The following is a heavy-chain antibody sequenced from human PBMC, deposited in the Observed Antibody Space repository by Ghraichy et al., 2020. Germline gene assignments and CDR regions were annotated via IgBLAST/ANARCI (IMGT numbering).Heavy chain of an antibody. CDR1: GGSISSYY. Sequence: SETLSLTCTVSGGSISSYYWSWIRQPPGKGLEWIGYIYYSGSTNYNPSLKSRVTISVDTSKNQFSLKLSSVTAADTAVYYCARGLSSGWYFGVVFDYWGQGTLVTVSS. V-gene: IGHV4-59*01. D-gene: IGHD6-19*01. CDR2: IYYSGST. CDR3: ARGLSSGWYFGVVFDY. J-gene: IGHJ4*02.